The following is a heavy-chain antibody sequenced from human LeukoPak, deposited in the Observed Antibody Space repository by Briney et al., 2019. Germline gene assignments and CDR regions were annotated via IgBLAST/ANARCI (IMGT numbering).Heavy chain of an antibody. CDR3: AREQWELPDHDAFDI. CDR2: IYSGGST. J-gene: IGHJ3*02. CDR1: GFTFSSNY. V-gene: IGHV3-66*02. Sequence: GGSLRLSCAASGFTFSSNYMSWVRQAPGKGLEWVSVIYSGGSTYYADSVKGRFTISRDNSKNTLYLQMNSLRAEDTAVYYCAREQWELPDHDAFDIWGQGTMVTVSS. D-gene: IGHD1-26*01.